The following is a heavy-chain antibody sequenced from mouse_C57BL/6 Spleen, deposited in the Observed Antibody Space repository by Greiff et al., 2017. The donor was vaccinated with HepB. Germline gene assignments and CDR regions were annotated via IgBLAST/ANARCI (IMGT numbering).Heavy chain of an antibody. J-gene: IGHJ4*01. V-gene: IGHV1-72*01. CDR3: ARSDYDGYYYAMDY. CDR1: GYTFTSYW. D-gene: IGHD2-3*01. CDR2: IDPNSGGT. Sequence: QVHVKQSGAELVKPGASVKLSCKASGYTFTSYWMHWVKQRPGRGLEWIGRIDPNSGGTKYNEKFKSKATLTVDKPSSTAYMQLSSLTSEDSAVYYCARSDYDGYYYAMDYWGQGTSVTVSS.